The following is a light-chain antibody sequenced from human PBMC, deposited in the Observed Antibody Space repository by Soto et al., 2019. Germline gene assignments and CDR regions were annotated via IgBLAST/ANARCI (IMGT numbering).Light chain of an antibody. V-gene: IGLV3-21*02. CDR3: QVWDSSSDHYV. Sequence: SYELTQPPSVSVAPGQTARITCGGTNIGSKSVHWYQQKPGQAPVLVVYDDSDRPSGIPERFSGSNSGNTATLTISRVEAGDEADYYCQVWDSSSDHYVFGIGTKLTVL. J-gene: IGLJ1*01. CDR2: DDS. CDR1: NIGSKS.